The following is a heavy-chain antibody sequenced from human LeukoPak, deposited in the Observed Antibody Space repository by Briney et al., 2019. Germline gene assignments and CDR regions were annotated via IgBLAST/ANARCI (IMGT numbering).Heavy chain of an antibody. J-gene: IGHJ4*02. V-gene: IGHV3-74*01. CDR2: INSDGSST. D-gene: IGHD3-9*01. CDR1: GFTFSSYW. CDR3: ARGRYDILTGHYYFDY. Sequence: QPGGSLRLSCAASGFTFSSYWMHWVRQAPGKGLVWVSRINSDGSSTIYADSVKGRFTISRDNAKNTLYLQMNRLRAEDTAVYYCARGRYDILTGHYYFDYWGQGTLVTVSS.